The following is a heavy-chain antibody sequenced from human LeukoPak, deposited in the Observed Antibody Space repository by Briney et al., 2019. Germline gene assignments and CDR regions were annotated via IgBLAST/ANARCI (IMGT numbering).Heavy chain of an antibody. CDR1: RFTFSSYW. Sequence: GGSLRLSCAASRFTFSSYWMHWVRQAPGKGLVWVSRINSDGSSTSYADSVKGRFTISRDNAKNTLYLQMNSLRDEDTAVYYCARLNYDYVWGSYRTHYFDYWGQGTLVTVSS. D-gene: IGHD3-16*02. CDR2: INSDGSST. V-gene: IGHV3-74*01. J-gene: IGHJ4*02. CDR3: ARLNYDYVWGSYRTHYFDY.